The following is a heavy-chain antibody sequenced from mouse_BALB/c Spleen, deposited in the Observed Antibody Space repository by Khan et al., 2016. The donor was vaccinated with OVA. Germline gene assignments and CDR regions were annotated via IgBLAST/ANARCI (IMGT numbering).Heavy chain of an antibody. CDR2: VNPNNGDT. CDR1: GYSFTVYY. Sequence: VQLQQSGPDLVKPGSSVNISCKASGYSFTVYYMHWVKQSHGKSLECIGRVNPNNGDTTYNQTFKDKAILTVDKSSNTAYMELRSLTSADSAVYYCVRGYDFFVYWGQGTLVTVSA. J-gene: IGHJ3*01. CDR3: VRGYDFFVY. V-gene: IGHV1-18*01. D-gene: IGHD2-14*01.